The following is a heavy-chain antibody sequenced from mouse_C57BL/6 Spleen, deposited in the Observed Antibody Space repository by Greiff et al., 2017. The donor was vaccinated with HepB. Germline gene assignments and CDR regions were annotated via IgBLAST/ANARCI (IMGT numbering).Heavy chain of an antibody. CDR3: AREGLSDWYFDV. V-gene: IGHV3-6*01. CDR2: ISYDGSN. CDR1: GYSITSGYY. J-gene: IGHJ1*03. D-gene: IGHD1-1*02. Sequence: EVKLQESGPGLVKPSQSLSLTCSVTGYSITSGYYWNWIRQFPGNKLEWMGYISYDGSNNYNPSLKNRISITRDTSKNQFFLKLNSVTTEDTATYYCAREGLSDWYFDVWGTGTTVTVSS.